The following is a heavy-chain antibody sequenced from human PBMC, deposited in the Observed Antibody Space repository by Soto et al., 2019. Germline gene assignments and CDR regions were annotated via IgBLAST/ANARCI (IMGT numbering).Heavy chain of an antibody. CDR1: GFTFSSYS. J-gene: IGHJ5*02. V-gene: IGHV3-21*01. CDR3: ARDRGYCTNGVCHNWFDP. D-gene: IGHD2-8*01. CDR2: ISSSSSYI. Sequence: GGSLRLSCAASGFTFSSYSMNWVRQAPGKGLEWVSSISSSSSYIYYADSVKGRFIISRDNAKNSLYLQMNSLRAEDTAVYYCARDRGYCTNGVCHNWFDPWRQGTLVTVSS.